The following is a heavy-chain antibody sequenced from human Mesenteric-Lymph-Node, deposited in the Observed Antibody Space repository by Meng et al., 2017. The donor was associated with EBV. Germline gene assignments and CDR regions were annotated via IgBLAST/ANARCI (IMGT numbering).Heavy chain of an antibody. CDR2: ITAYNGDT. Sequence: VDLVQSGGWVKKPGASVKVSCKAFGYTFSRYGISWVRQAPGQGLEWMGWITAYNGDTNYPQKFQDRVTMTIDTSTRTAYMELRSLRSDDTAIYYCARYDSPGSFDPWGQGTLVTVSS. CDR3: ARYDSPGSFDP. J-gene: IGHJ5*02. CDR1: GYTFSRYG. D-gene: IGHD1-1*01. V-gene: IGHV1-18*01.